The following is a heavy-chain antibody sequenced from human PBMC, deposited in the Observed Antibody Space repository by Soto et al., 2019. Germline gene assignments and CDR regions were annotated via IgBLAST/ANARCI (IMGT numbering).Heavy chain of an antibody. Sequence: QVQLQESGPGLVKPSETLSLTCTVSGGSVSSAGYYWSWIRQPPGQGLEWIGFSSNGGTTNYNPSLQSRVTTSIATSKNQFPLTLTSVPAADTAVYYCARGNDRSKTGYWGQGTLVIVSS. D-gene: IGHD3-9*01. CDR1: GGSVSSAGYY. V-gene: IGHV4-61*08. CDR2: SSNGGTT. CDR3: ARGNDRSKTGY. J-gene: IGHJ4*02.